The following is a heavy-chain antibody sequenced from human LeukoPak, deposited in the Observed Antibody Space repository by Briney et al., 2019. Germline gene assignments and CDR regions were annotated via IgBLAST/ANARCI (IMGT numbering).Heavy chain of an antibody. J-gene: IGHJ4*02. Sequence: GSLRLSCAASGFTFSSYAMSWVRQAPGRGLEWVSSIRGSGGSTYYADSVKGRFTISRDNSKNTLYLQMNSLRAEDTAVYYCAKGIAADGASYFDYWGQGTLVSVSS. CDR2: IRGSGGST. CDR1: GFTFSSYA. V-gene: IGHV3-23*01. D-gene: IGHD6-13*01. CDR3: AKGIAADGASYFDY.